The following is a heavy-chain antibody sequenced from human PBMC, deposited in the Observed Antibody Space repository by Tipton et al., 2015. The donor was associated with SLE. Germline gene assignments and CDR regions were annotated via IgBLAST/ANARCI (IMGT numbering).Heavy chain of an antibody. Sequence: TLSLTCTVSGGSISSHYWSWIRQPPGKGLEWIGYIYYSGGTNYNPSLKSRVTISVDTSKNQFSLKLSPVTAADTAVYYCAGLSPSSSFDYWGQGTLVTVSS. J-gene: IGHJ4*02. CDR3: AGLSPSSSFDY. D-gene: IGHD6-6*01. CDR1: GGSISSHY. CDR2: IYYSGGT. V-gene: IGHV4-59*11.